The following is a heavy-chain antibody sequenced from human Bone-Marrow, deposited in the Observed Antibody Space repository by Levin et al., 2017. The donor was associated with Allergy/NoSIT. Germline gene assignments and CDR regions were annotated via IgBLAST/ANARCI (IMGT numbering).Heavy chain of an antibody. J-gene: IGHJ4*02. Sequence: KVSCKGSGYSFTYYWIGWVRQMPGKGPEWMGIIYPVDSDTRYSPSFQGQVTISVDKSINTAYLQWSSLKASDTAMYYCVRQDGSGTYYFDYWGQGTLVTVSS. CDR1: GYSFTYYW. CDR2: IYPVDSDT. V-gene: IGHV5-51*01. D-gene: IGHD3-10*01. CDR3: VRQDGSGTYYFDY.